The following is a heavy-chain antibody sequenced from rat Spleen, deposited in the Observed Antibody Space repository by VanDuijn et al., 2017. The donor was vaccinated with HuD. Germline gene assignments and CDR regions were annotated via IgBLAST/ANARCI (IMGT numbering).Heavy chain of an antibody. V-gene: IGHV5-25*01. D-gene: IGHD1-1*01. Sequence: EGQLVESGGGLVQPGKSMKLSCAASGFTFSSFAMAWGRQAPTKGLEWVASISYDGGNTYYRDSVKGRFTISRDNAKSSLYLQMDSLRSEDTSTYYCGTYYYWGQGVMVTVSS. CDR1: GFTFSSFA. CDR3: GTYYY. CDR2: ISYDGGNT. J-gene: IGHJ2*01.